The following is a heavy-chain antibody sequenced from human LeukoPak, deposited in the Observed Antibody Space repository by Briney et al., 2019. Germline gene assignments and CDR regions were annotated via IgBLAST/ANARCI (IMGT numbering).Heavy chain of an antibody. J-gene: IGHJ4*02. CDR1: GFTFSSYE. CDR3: AKPQAVAVTFGYFDY. D-gene: IGHD6-19*01. V-gene: IGHV3-30*18. Sequence: GGSLRLSCAASGFTFSSYEMNWVRQAPGKGLEWVAVISYDGSNKYYADSVKGRFTISRDNSKNTLYLQMNSLRAEDTAVYYCAKPQAVAVTFGYFDYWGQGTLVTVSS. CDR2: ISYDGSNK.